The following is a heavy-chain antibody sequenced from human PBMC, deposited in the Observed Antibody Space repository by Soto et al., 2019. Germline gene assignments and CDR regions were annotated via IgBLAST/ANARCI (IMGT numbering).Heavy chain of an antibody. CDR2: ISSSGSTI. Sequence: QVQLVESGGGLVKPGGSLRLSCAASGFTCSDYYMSWIRQAPGKGLEWVSYISSSGSTIYYADSVKGRFTISRDNAKNSLYLQMNSLRAEDTAVYYCARAYYDFWSGYYDGYFDYWGQGTLVTVSS. D-gene: IGHD3-3*01. J-gene: IGHJ4*02. V-gene: IGHV3-11*01. CDR3: ARAYYDFWSGYYDGYFDY. CDR1: GFTCSDYY.